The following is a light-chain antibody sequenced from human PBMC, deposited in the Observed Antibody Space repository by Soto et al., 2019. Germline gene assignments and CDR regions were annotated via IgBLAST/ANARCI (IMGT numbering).Light chain of an antibody. V-gene: IGLV1-40*01. CDR1: SSYIGAGYD. Sequence: QSVLTQPPSVSGAPGQRVTISCTGSSSYIGAGYDVHWYQQLPGTAPKLLIYANTNRPSGVPDRFSGSKSGTSASLAITGLQAEDEADYYCPSYDDRLGCQVIFGGGTKLTVL. CDR2: ANT. J-gene: IGLJ2*01. CDR3: PSYDDRLGCQVI.